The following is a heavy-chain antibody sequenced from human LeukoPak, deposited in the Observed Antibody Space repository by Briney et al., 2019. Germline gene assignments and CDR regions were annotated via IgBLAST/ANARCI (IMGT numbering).Heavy chain of an antibody. Sequence: SETLSLPFSVSGGSTSDYYWNWIRQPAGQGLEWFGRIYYTGNTAYKPSLESRLTMSLDTAKNQFSLKVTSVTAADTAVYYCARGGTLFTYFDSWGQGTLVTVSS. CDR2: IYYTGNT. CDR3: ARGGTLFTYFDS. CDR1: GGSTSDYY. D-gene: IGHD3-10*02. J-gene: IGHJ4*02. V-gene: IGHV4-4*07.